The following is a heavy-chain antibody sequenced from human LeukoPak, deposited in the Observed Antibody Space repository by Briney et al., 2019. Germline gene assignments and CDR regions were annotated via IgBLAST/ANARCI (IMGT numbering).Heavy chain of an antibody. D-gene: IGHD4-17*01. J-gene: IGHJ4*02. V-gene: IGHV1-69*05. CDR1: GGTFSSYA. CDR3: ARDVGPTTVTTVAFGY. CDR2: IIPIFGTA. Sequence: GASVKVSCKASGGTFSSYAISWVRQAPGQGHEWMGRIIPIFGTANYAQKFQGRVTITTDESTSTAYMELSSLRSEDTAVYYCARDVGPTTVTTVAFGYWGQGTLVTVSS.